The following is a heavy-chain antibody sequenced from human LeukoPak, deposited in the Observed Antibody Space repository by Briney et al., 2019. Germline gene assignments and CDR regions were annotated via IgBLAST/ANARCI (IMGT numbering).Heavy chain of an antibody. V-gene: IGHV4-59*08. CDR3: ARHNGITMVRGVIMYYYYYMDV. Sequence: SETLSLTCTVSGGSISSYYWSWIRQPPGKGLEWIGYIYYSGSTNYNPSLKSRVTISVDTSKNQFSLKLSSVTAADTAVYYCARHNGITMVRGVIMYYYYYMDVWGKGTTVTISS. D-gene: IGHD3-10*01. CDR1: GGSISSYY. J-gene: IGHJ6*03. CDR2: IYYSGST.